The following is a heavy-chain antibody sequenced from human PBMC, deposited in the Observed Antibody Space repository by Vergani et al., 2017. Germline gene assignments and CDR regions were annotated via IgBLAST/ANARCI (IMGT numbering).Heavy chain of an antibody. CDR1: GFTFDTYT. D-gene: IGHD3-16*01. Sequence: EVQLLESGGGLVQPGGSRRLSCACAGFTFDTYTMAYVRQAPGKGLEWVATISSGGGDIFYADSVKGRFTISRDNSKNTLFLQMNGLKDEDTAVYYCTTAWGLDDLHGEDFQHWGRGTLVSVSS. J-gene: IGHJ1*01. V-gene: IGHV3-23*01. CDR3: TTAWGLDDLHGEDFQH. CDR2: ISSGGGDI.